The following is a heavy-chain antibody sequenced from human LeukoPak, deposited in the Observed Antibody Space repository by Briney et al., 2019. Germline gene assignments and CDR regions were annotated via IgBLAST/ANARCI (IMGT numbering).Heavy chain of an antibody. D-gene: IGHD6-13*01. V-gene: IGHV5-51*01. J-gene: IGHJ6*03. Sequence: GESLKISCKGSGYSFTSYWIGWVRQMPGKGLEWMGIIYPGDSDTRYSPSFQGQVTISADKSISTAYLQWSSLKASDTAMYYCARAEKAPQQQLPREAGYYYYYYMDVWGKGTTVTVSS. CDR2: IYPGDSDT. CDR3: ARAEKAPQQQLPREAGYYYYYYMDV. CDR1: GYSFTSYW.